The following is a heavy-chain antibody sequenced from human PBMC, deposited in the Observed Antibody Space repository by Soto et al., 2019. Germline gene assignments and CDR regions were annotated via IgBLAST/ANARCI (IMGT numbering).Heavy chain of an antibody. CDR2: LYSDNNT. Sequence: EVQLVETGGDLIQPGGSLRLSCAASGFTVSSDSMTWVRQAPGKGLEWISILYSDNNTDYADSVKGRFSISRDTSKNILYLQMNSLRAEDTAEYYCARHYSAMGVWGQGTTVTVSS. V-gene: IGHV3-53*02. CDR1: GFTVSSDS. CDR3: ARHYSAMGV. J-gene: IGHJ6*02.